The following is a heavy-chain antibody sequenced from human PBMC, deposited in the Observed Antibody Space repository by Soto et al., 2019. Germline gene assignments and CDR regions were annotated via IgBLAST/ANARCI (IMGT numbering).Heavy chain of an antibody. Sequence: GGSLRLSCAASGFTFSSYGMHWVRQAPGKGLEWVAVISYDGSNKYYADSVKGRFTISRDNSKNTLYLQMNSLRAEDTAVYYCDRGRRRTDYWGQGTLVTVSS. D-gene: IGHD2-15*01. CDR2: ISYDGSNK. CDR1: GFTFSSYG. V-gene: IGHV3-30*03. CDR3: DRGRRRTDY. J-gene: IGHJ4*02.